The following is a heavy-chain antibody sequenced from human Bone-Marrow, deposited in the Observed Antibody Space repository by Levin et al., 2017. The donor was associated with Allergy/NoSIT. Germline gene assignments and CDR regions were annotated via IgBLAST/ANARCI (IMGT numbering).Heavy chain of an antibody. J-gene: IGHJ3*01. V-gene: IGHV4-59*01. Sequence: KTSETLSLTCTVSGASISSYYWSWVRQPPGKGLEYIAYIYYDGSANYNPSLKSRVTISLDTSKKQFSLKLTSVTAADTAVYYCARDAITPTGGGNGFDVWGQGTMVSVSS. CDR3: ARDAITPTGGGNGFDV. CDR1: GASISSYY. D-gene: IGHD2-8*02. CDR2: IYYDGSA.